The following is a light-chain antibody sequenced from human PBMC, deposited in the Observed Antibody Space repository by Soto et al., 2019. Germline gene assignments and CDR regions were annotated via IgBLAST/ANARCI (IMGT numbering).Light chain of an antibody. CDR2: KAS. CDR1: QSISSW. V-gene: IGKV1-5*03. Sequence: DIQMTQSPSALSASVGDRVTITCRASQSISSWLARYQQKPGKAPNLPIYKASNFDSVVPSRFSGSGSGTELTHTISSLQPDNFAAYYCQHYNRYPLTFGGRTRVEVK. CDR3: QHYNRYPLT. J-gene: IGKJ4*01.